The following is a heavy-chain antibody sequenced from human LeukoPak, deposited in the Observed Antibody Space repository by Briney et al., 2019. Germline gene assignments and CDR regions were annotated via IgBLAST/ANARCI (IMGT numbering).Heavy chain of an antibody. D-gene: IGHD1-26*01. CDR3: AAELVGATSC. CDR2: IIPIFGTA. CDR1: GGTFSSYA. Sequence: GASVKVSCKASGGTFSSYAISWVRQAPGQGLEWMGGIIPIFGTANYAQKFQGRVTMTRDMSTSTVYMELSSLRSEDTAVYYCAAELVGATSCWGQGTLVTVSS. J-gene: IGHJ4*02. V-gene: IGHV1-69*05.